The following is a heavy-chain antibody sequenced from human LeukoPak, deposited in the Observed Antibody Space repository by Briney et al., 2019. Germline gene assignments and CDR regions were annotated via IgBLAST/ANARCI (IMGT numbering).Heavy chain of an antibody. J-gene: IGHJ4*02. CDR2: FSSSGTTT. CDR1: GFTFDDYA. Sequence: SGGSLRLSCAASGFTFDDYAMHWVRQAPGKGLEWVSVFSSSGTTTYYADSVKGRFTISRDNSKNTLYLQMSSLRAEDTAVYYCAKYQQASSRRFDYWGQGTLVTVSS. D-gene: IGHD6-6*01. CDR3: AKYQQASSRRFDY. V-gene: IGHV3-23*01.